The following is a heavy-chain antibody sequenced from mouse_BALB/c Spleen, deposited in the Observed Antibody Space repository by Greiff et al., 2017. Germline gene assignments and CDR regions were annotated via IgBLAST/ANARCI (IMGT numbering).Heavy chain of an antibody. Sequence: QVQLQQSGPQLVRPGASVKISCKASGYSFTSYWMHWVKQRPGQGLAWIGMIDPSDSETRLNQKFKDKATLTVDKSSSTAYMQLSSPTSEDSAVYYCAREYDGYYFDYWGQGTTLTVAS. J-gene: IGHJ2*01. CDR3: AREYDGYYFDY. CDR2: IDPSDSET. V-gene: IGHV1S127*01. CDR1: GYSFTSYW. D-gene: IGHD2-14*01.